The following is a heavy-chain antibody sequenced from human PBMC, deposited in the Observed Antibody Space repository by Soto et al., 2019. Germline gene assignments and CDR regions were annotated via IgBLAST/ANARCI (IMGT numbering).Heavy chain of an antibody. CDR3: VLCTTTSCYGKFDY. CDR1: GFTSSNSA. CDR2: VVVGSGNT. V-gene: IGHV1-58*02. J-gene: IGHJ4*02. D-gene: IGHD2-2*01. Sequence: SVKVSCKASGFTSSNSAMQWMRQARGERLEWIGWVVVGSGNTNYAQKIQERVTIIRDMSTSTSYMELSSLTSEDTAVYYCVLCTTTSCYGKFDYWGQGTLVTVSS.